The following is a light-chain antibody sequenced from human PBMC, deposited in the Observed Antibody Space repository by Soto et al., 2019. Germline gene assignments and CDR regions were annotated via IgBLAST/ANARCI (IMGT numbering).Light chain of an antibody. J-gene: IGKJ1*01. CDR1: QSVSSN. CDR3: QQRSNWPKT. Sequence: EIVMTQSPATLSVSPGERATLSCRASQSVSSNLAWYQQKPGQAPRLLIYDASNRATGIPARISGSGSGIEFTLTISSLQSEDFAFYYCQQRSNWPKTFGQGTKVDI. V-gene: IGKV3D-15*01. CDR2: DAS.